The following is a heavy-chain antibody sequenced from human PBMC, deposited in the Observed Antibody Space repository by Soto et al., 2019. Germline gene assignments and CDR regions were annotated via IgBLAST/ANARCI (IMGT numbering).Heavy chain of an antibody. D-gene: IGHD6-6*01. Sequence: SVKVSCKASGGTFSSYTITWVRQAPGQGLEWIGGITPIFGTANYAQKFQGRVTITADELRSTAYMELSSLRSEDTAVYYCAREGLEYSTSGYNRFDPWGQGTLVTVSS. CDR3: AREGLEYSTSGYNRFDP. J-gene: IGHJ5*02. CDR1: GGTFSSYT. CDR2: ITPIFGTA. V-gene: IGHV1-69*13.